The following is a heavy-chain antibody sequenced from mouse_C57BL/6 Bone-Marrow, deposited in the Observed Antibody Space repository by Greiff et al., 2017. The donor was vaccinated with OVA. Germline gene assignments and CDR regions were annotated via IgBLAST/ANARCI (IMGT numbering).Heavy chain of an antibody. CDR3: ARCDGYYSFAY. D-gene: IGHD2-3*01. Sequence: VQLQQSGPELVKPGASVQLSCKASGYTFTSYDINWVKQRPGPGLEWIGWIYPRDGSTKYNEKFKGKATLTVDTSSSTAYMELHSLTSEDSAVYFCARCDGYYSFAYWGQGTLVTVSA. CDR2: IYPRDGST. V-gene: IGHV1-85*01. CDR1: GYTFTSYD. J-gene: IGHJ3*01.